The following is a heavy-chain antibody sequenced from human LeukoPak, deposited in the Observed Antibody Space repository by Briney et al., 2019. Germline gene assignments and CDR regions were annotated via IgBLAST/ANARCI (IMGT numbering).Heavy chain of an antibody. D-gene: IGHD3-10*01. CDR3: ARDGPAQMVDFDY. Sequence: ASVKVSCKASGYTFAGSGWYLYWLRQAPGQGLECVGWIHPNNGATLYAQKFQGRVAMTTDTSISTAYMELSRLRPDDTAMYYCARDGPAQMVDFDYWGQGTLVTVSS. CDR2: IHPNNGAT. J-gene: IGHJ4*02. V-gene: IGHV1-2*02. CDR1: GYTFAGSGWY.